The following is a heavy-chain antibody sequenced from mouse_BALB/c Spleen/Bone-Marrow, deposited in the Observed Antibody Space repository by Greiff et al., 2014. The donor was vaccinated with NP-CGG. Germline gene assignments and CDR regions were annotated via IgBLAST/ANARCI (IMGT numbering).Heavy chain of an antibody. CDR2: IWADGST. Sequence: VQLVESGPGLVAPSQSLSITCTVSGFSLTNYGVHWVRQPPGKGLEWLGVIWADGSTNYNSALMPRLSISKDNSKSQVFFKMNSLQTGDTAMYYCARITTATGAMDYWGQGTSVTVSS. CDR1: GFSLTNYG. D-gene: IGHD1-2*01. J-gene: IGHJ4*01. V-gene: IGHV2-9*02. CDR3: ARITTATGAMDY.